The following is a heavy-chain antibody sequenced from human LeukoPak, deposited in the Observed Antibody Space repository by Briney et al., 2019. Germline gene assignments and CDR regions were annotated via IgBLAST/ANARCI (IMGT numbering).Heavy chain of an antibody. V-gene: IGHV4-61*02. CDR1: GGSISSGSYY. D-gene: IGHD5-24*01. CDR2: IYTSGST. J-gene: IGHJ4*02. CDR3: ARWGDGYNLFDY. Sequence: SQTLSLTCTVSGGSISSGSYYWSWIRQPAGKRLEWIGRIYTSGSTNYNPSLKSRVTISVDTSKNQFSLKLSSVTAADTAVYYCARWGDGYNLFDYWGQGTLVTVSS.